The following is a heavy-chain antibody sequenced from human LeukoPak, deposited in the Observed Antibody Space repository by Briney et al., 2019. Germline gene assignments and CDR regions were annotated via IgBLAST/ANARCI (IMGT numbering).Heavy chain of an antibody. D-gene: IGHD2-21*01. J-gene: IGHJ4*02. V-gene: IGHV3-21*01. CDR1: GFTFSSYS. CDR2: ITSRGNT. Sequence: PGGSLRLSCAASGFTFSSYSMNWVRQAPGQGLEWVSSITSRGNTFYADSVEGRFTISRDNAKNSLYLQMNSLRAEDTAVYYCARDPTRDDCWGQGTLVTVSS. CDR3: ARDPTRDDC.